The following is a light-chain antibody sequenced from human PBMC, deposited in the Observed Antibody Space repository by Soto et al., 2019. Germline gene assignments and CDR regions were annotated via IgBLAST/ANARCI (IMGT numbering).Light chain of an antibody. CDR3: QQYGGSPLT. V-gene: IGKV3-20*01. CDR2: GAS. J-gene: IGKJ4*01. CDR1: QSVDSNY. Sequence: EIVLTQSPGTLSLSPGEEATLSCRASQSVDSNYLAWYQQKPGQTPRLIIYGASGRADGIPHRFSGSGFGTDFTLTISRLEPEDFAVYYCQQYGGSPLTFGGGTKVDIK.